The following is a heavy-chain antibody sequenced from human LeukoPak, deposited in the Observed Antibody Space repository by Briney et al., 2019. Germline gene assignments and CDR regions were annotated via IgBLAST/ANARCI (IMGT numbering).Heavy chain of an antibody. CDR3: ARGPWVTTLVY. CDR2: IYSGGST. J-gene: IGHJ4*02. D-gene: IGHD4-23*01. Sequence: GGSLRLSCAASGFTVSSNYMSWVRQAPGKGLEWVSVIYSGGSTYYADSVKGRFTISRDNSKNTLYLQMNSLRAEDTAVYYCARGPWVTTLVYWGQGTLVTVSS. V-gene: IGHV3-53*01. CDR1: GFTVSSNY.